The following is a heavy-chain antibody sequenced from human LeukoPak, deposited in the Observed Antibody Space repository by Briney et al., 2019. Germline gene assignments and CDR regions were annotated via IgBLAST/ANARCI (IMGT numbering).Heavy chain of an antibody. CDR2: ISSSGGST. CDR3: AKDDCSGGSCYSGHDH. V-gene: IGHV3-23*01. Sequence: GGSLRLSCAASGFTFSTYEMSWVRQAPGKGLEWVSAISSSGGSTYYADSVKGRFTISRDNSKNTLYLQMNSLRAEDTAVYYCAKDDCSGGSCYSGHDHWGQGTLVTVSS. D-gene: IGHD2-15*01. J-gene: IGHJ4*02. CDR1: GFTFSTYE.